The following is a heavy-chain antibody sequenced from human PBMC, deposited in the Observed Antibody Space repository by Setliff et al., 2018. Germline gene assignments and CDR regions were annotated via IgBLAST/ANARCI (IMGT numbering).Heavy chain of an antibody. CDR3: ARESIERLRFWGSGETPDSDVFDM. Sequence: PGESLKISCAASRFTFSSYSMSWVRQAPGKGLEWVSYISGGGSIMYYADSVRGRFTISRDNAKNSLYLQVSSLRAEDTAVYYCARESIERLRFWGSGETPDSDVFDMWGQGTRSPSPQ. D-gene: IGHD5-12*01. V-gene: IGHV3-48*01. J-gene: IGHJ3*02. CDR2: ISGGGSIM. CDR1: RFTFSSYS.